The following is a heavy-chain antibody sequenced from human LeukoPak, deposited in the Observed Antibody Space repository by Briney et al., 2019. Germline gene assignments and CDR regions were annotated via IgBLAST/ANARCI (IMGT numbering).Heavy chain of an antibody. D-gene: IGHD5-24*01. V-gene: IGHV1-2*02. CDR3: ARGRDGYARAGFDI. CDR2: INPNSGVT. J-gene: IGHJ3*02. CDR1: GYTFTGYY. Sequence: AASVKVSCKASGYTFTGYYMHWVRQAPGQGLEWMGWINPNSGVTNYAQKFQGRVTMTRDTSINTAYMDLSRLISDDTAIYYCARGRDGYARAGFDIWGQGTMVTVSS.